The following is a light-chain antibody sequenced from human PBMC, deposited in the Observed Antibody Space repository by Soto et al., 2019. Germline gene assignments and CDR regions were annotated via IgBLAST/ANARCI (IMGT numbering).Light chain of an antibody. CDR3: HQFGDSPQT. CDR2: GPS. J-gene: IGKJ1*01. CDR1: ESVSSSH. Sequence: EIVLTQSPGTLSLSPGERATLSCRASESVSSSHIAWYQQKPGRSPRLLIYGPSNRATGIPDRFSGSGSGTDFALSISRLEPEDLAMYYCHQFGDSPQTFGHGTKVEFK. V-gene: IGKV3-20*01.